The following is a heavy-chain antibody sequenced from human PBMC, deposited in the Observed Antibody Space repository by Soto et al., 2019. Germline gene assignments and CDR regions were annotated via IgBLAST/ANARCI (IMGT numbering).Heavy chain of an antibody. Sequence: QVQLVESGGGVVQPGRSLRLSCAASGFTFSSYAMHWVRQAPGKGLEWVAVISYDGSNKYYADSVKGRFTISSDNSKNTLYLQMNSLRAEDTAVYYCARDISSWYYFDYWGQGTLVTVSS. CDR1: GFTFSSYA. J-gene: IGHJ4*02. CDR2: ISYDGSNK. V-gene: IGHV3-30-3*01. CDR3: ARDISSWYYFDY. D-gene: IGHD6-13*01.